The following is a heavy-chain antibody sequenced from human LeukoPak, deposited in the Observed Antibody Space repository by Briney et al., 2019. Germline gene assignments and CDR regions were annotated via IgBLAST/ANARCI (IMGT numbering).Heavy chain of an antibody. V-gene: IGHV1-2*02. CDR3: AREVAHCGGDCYPSTTSWFDP. J-gene: IGHJ5*02. Sequence: ASVKVSCKASGYTFTGYYMHWVRQAPGQGLEWMGWINPNSGGTNYAQKFQGRVTMTRDTSISTAYMELSRLRSDDTAVYYCAREVAHCGGDCYPSTTSWFDPWGQGTLVTVSS. D-gene: IGHD2-21*02. CDR2: INPNSGGT. CDR1: GYTFTGYY.